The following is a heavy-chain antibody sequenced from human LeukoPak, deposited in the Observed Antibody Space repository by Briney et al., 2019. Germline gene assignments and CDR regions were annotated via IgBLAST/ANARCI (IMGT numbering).Heavy chain of an antibody. J-gene: IGHJ4*02. D-gene: IGHD1-26*01. CDR1: GGSISSNY. V-gene: IGHV4-59*08. CDR3: ASSEKGGGSYC. Sequence: SETLSLTCPVSGGSISSNYWSWIRQPPGKRLEWIGYIYYSGSTNYKPSLESRLTISVDTSKNQFSLKLSSVTAADTAVYYCASSEKGGGSYCWGQGTLVTVSS. CDR2: IYYSGST.